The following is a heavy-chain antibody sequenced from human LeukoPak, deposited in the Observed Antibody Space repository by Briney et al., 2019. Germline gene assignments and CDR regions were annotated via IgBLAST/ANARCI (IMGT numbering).Heavy chain of an antibody. CDR3: ARHEPPPPWDFDY. Sequence: SETLSLTCAVSGYSISSGYYWGWIRQPPGKGLEWIGSIYHSGSTYYNPSLKSRVTISVDTSKNQFSLKLSSVTAAGTAVYYCARHEPPPPWDFDYWGQGTLVTVSS. CDR2: IYHSGST. V-gene: IGHV4-38-2*01. D-gene: IGHD1-14*01. J-gene: IGHJ4*02. CDR1: GYSISSGYY.